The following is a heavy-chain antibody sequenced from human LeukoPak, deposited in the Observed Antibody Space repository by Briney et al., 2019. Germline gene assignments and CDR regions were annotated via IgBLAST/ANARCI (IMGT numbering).Heavy chain of an antibody. D-gene: IGHD3-22*01. Sequence: SVKVSCKASGGTFSSYAISWVRQAPGQGLEWMGRIIPILGIANYAQKFQGRVTITADKSTSTAYMELSSLRSEDTAVYYCATNYYDSSGDDYWGQGTLVTVSS. J-gene: IGHJ4*02. V-gene: IGHV1-69*04. CDR1: GGTFSSYA. CDR2: IIPILGIA. CDR3: ATNYYDSSGDDY.